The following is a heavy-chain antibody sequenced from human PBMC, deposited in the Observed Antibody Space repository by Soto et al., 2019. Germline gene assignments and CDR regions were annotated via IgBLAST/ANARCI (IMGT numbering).Heavy chain of an antibody. CDR3: ARGQRFSDWFDP. CDR1: GGTISGYY. V-gene: IGHV4-4*07. J-gene: IGHJ5*02. Sequence: SETLSLICSVSGGTISGYYWTWIRQPAGKGLEWIGRIYSSGNTKYNPSLQSRVTMSLDTSNNQFSLRLTSVTAADTAVYYCARGQRFSDWFDPWGQGTLVTVSS. CDR2: IYSSGNT. D-gene: IGHD3-3*01.